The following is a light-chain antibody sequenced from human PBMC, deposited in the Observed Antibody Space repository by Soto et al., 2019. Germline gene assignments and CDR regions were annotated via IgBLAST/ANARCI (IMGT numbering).Light chain of an antibody. J-gene: IGLJ2*01. Sequence: QSVLTQPASVSGSPGQSITISCTRSSTDFENYNLVSWYQHCPDKAPKLIIYEGTKRPSELSDRFSGSESDTTASLIISGLQPEDEADYYCSSYAGSSARVVFGGGTKVTVL. CDR1: STDFENYNL. CDR2: EGT. V-gene: IGLV2-23*01. CDR3: SSYAGSSARVV.